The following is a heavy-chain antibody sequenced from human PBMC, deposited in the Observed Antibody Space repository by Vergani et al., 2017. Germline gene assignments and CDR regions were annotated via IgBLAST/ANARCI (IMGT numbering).Heavy chain of an antibody. CDR3: ARDRYYLGSGSYPYFYYYGLDV. Sequence: EVQLVESGGGFFQPGGSLRLSCSASGFSFNSYWMHWVRQVPGKGLLWVSRIKSDGSITAYADSVKGRFTISRDNAQNTLYLQMNSLRVEDTGVYYCARDRYYLGSGSYPYFYYYGLDVWGQGTAVTVSS. V-gene: IGHV3-74*03. D-gene: IGHD3-10*01. CDR2: IKSDGSIT. J-gene: IGHJ6*02. CDR1: GFSFNSYW.